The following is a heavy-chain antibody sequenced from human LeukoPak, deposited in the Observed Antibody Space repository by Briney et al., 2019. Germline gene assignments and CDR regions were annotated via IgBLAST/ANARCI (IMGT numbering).Heavy chain of an antibody. D-gene: IGHD3-9*01. CDR2: IYYSGST. Sequence: SETLSLTCTVSGGSISSGDYFWSWIRQPPGKGLEWIGYIYYSGSTYYNPSLKSRVTISVDTSKNQFSLKLSSVTAADTAVYYCARGYYDILTGGTPFDYWGQGTLVTVSS. CDR1: GGSISSGDYF. V-gene: IGHV4-30-4*01. J-gene: IGHJ4*02. CDR3: ARGYYDILTGGTPFDY.